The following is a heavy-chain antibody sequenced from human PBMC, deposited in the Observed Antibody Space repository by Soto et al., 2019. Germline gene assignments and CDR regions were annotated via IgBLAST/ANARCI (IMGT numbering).Heavy chain of an antibody. CDR1: GGSFIGYY. Sequence: SETLSLTCAVYGGSFIGYYWSWIRQPPGKGLEWIGEINHSGSTNYNPSLKSRVTISVDTSKNQFSLKLSSVTAADTAVYYCATHTRIAASHYGMDVWGQGTTVTVSS. D-gene: IGHD6-6*01. CDR2: INHSGST. J-gene: IGHJ6*02. CDR3: ATHTRIAASHYGMDV. V-gene: IGHV4-34*01.